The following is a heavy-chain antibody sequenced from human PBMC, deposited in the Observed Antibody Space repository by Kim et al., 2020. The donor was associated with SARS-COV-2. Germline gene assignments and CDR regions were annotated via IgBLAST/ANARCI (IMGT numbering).Heavy chain of an antibody. CDR2: ISNTGGTI. Sequence: GGSLRLSCGTSGFFNDYYINWIRQAPGKGLEWVSYISNTGGTISYAASVRGRFTISRANAKNSLYLQMNSLRAEDTAVYYCTRAVTRSWAYDYWGQGTLVTVSS. V-gene: IGHV3-11*04. D-gene: IGHD3-9*01. J-gene: IGHJ4*02. CDR1: GFFNDYY. CDR3: TRAVTRSWAYDY.